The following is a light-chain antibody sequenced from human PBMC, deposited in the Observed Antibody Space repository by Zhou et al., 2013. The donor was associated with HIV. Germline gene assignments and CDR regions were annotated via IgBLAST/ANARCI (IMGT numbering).Light chain of an antibody. CDR1: QSISSW. CDR2: KAS. V-gene: IGKV1-5*03. Sequence: DIQMTQSPSTLSASVGDRVTITCRASQSISSWLAWYQQKPGKAPKLLIYKASSLESGVPSRFSGSGSGTEFTLTISSLQPDDFATYYCQQYNSRVGTFGQGAKLEIK. J-gene: IGKJ2*01. CDR3: QQYNSRVGT.